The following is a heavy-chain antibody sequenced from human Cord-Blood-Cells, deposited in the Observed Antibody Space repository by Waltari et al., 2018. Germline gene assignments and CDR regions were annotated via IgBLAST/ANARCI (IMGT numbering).Heavy chain of an antibody. CDR2: INPNSGGT. V-gene: IGHV1-2*02. Sequence: QGQLVQSGAEVKKPGASGKVSCKASGYTFTGYSMHGVRQAPGQGLEWMEWINPNSGGTNYAQKFQGRVTMTRDTSISTAYMELSRLRSDDTAVYYCARVLTAGVRWFDPWGQGTLVTVSS. CDR3: ARVLTAGVRWFDP. CDR1: GYTFTGYS. D-gene: IGHD6-19*01. J-gene: IGHJ5*02.